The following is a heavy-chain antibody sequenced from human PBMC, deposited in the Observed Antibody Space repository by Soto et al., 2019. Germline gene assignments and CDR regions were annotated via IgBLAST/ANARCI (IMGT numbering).Heavy chain of an antibody. Sequence: SETLSLTCTVSGGSVSSGGYYWSWIRQPPGKGLEWIGYIYYSGSTNYNPSLKSRVTIPVDTSKNQFSLKLSSVTAADTAVYYCAVNGYSYGAFDYWGQGTLVTVSS. CDR2: IYYSGST. CDR1: GGSVSSGGYY. V-gene: IGHV4-61*08. CDR3: AVNGYSYGAFDY. D-gene: IGHD5-18*01. J-gene: IGHJ4*02.